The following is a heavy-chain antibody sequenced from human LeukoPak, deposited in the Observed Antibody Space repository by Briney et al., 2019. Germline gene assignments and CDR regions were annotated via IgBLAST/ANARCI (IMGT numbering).Heavy chain of an antibody. V-gene: IGHV3-30*04. J-gene: IGHJ4*02. CDR3: ARDPRGPTGYDSPSRDTFDY. CDR1: GFTFRNYA. D-gene: IGHD3-22*01. Sequence: GGSLRPSCVTSGFTFRNYAMHWIRQTPGKGLEWVAVIFYDGTIQYYADSVKGRFTISRDNSKNTLYLQMSSLRTEDTSLYYCARDPRGPTGYDSPSRDTFDYWGQGTLVTVSS. CDR2: IFYDGTIQ.